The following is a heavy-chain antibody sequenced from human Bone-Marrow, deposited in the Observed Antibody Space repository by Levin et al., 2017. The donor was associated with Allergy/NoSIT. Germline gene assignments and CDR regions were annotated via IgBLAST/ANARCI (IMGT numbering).Heavy chain of an antibody. Sequence: PGESLKISCAASGFTFGSYAMSWVRQTPRKGLEWVSSISGSGGSIHFADSVKGRFSISRDNSKNTLYLQMKSLRGDDTAVYYCAKGSGAYGTGRAVDGWGQGTTVTVSS. CDR3: AKGSGAYGTGRAVDG. CDR2: ISGSGGSI. CDR1: GFTFGSYA. J-gene: IGHJ6*02. D-gene: IGHD3-10*01. V-gene: IGHV3-23*01.